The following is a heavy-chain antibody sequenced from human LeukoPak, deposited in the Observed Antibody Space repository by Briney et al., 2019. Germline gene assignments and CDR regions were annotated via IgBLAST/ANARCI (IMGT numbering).Heavy chain of an antibody. CDR3: ARDLQSEGLGELSPNWFDP. D-gene: IGHD3-16*02. CDR1: GYTFTSYY. J-gene: IGHJ5*02. Sequence: GASVKVSCKASGYTFTSYYMHWVRQAPGQGLEWMGWISAYNGNTNYAQKLQGRVTMTTDTSTSTAYMELRSLRSDDTAVYYCARDLQSEGLGELSPNWFDPWGQGTLVTVSS. V-gene: IGHV1-18*04. CDR2: ISAYNGNT.